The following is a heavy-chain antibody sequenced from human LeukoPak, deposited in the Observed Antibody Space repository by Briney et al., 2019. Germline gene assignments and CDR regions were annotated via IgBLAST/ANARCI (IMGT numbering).Heavy chain of an antibody. CDR2: ISTNDRTT. CDR1: GFILSDYY. CDR3: ARESYSSGNYYEL. J-gene: IGHJ4*02. D-gene: IGHD3-22*01. Sequence: GGSLRLSCAASGFILSDYYMSRIPPAPGKGLEGVAYISTNDRTTYYADSVKGPFTISRDNAKNSLYLQITSPRAEDTAVYLWARESYSSGNYYELWGQGTLVTVSS. V-gene: IGHV3-11*04.